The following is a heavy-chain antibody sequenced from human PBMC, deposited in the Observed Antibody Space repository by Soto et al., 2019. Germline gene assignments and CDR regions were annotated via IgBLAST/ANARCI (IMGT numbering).Heavy chain of an antibody. J-gene: IGHJ4*02. D-gene: IGHD3-10*01. CDR3: AKGAVLLWFGELSSYYFDY. CDR2: ISGSGGST. CDR1: GFTFSSYA. Sequence: PGGSLRLSCAASGFTFSSYAMSWVRQAPGKGLEWVSAISGSGGSTYYAGAVKGRFTISRDNSKNTLYLQMNSLRAEDTAVYYCAKGAVLLWFGELSSYYFDYWGQGTLVTGSS. V-gene: IGHV3-23*01.